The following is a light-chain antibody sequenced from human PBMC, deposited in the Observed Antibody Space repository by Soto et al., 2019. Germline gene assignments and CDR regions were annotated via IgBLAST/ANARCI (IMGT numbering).Light chain of an antibody. Sequence: EIVITQAPASLSVSPGERANLSCRASQSVSSNLAWYQQKPGQAPRLLIYGASTRATGIPARFSGSGSGTEFTLTISSLQPEDFATYYCQQSYSTPLTCGGGTKVDIK. CDR1: QSVSSN. V-gene: IGKV3-15*01. CDR2: GAS. CDR3: QQSYSTPLT. J-gene: IGKJ4*01.